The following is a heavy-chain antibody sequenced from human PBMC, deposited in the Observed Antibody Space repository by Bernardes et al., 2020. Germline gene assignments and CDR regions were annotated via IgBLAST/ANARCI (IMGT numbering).Heavy chain of an antibody. V-gene: IGHV1-3*01. Sequence: ASVKVSCKASGYTFTTYGVHWVRQAPGQRLEWMGWINAGDGTTKYSQKFQDRVTITRDTSASTAYMELSSLRSEDTAVYYCARDLGITTDQHQYGMDVWGQGTTVTVSS. CDR1: GYTFTTYG. CDR3: ARDLGITTDQHQYGMDV. CDR2: INAGDGTT. J-gene: IGHJ6*02. D-gene: IGHD1-1*01.